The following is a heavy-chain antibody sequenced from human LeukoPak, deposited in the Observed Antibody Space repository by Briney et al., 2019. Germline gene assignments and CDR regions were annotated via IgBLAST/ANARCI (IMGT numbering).Heavy chain of an antibody. J-gene: IGHJ4*02. CDR1: GGSISSYY. CDR3: ARTQQTLFDY. Sequence: SETLTLTCTVSGGSISSYYWSWIRQPPGKGLEWIGYIYYSGSTNHNPSLKSRVTISVDTSKNQFSLKLSSVTAADTAVYYCARTQQTLFDYWGQGTLVTVSS. V-gene: IGHV4-59*08. CDR2: IYYSGST.